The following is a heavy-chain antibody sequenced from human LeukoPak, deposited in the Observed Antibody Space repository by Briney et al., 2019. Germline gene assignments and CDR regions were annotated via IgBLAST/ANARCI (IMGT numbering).Heavy chain of an antibody. V-gene: IGHV1-46*01. CDR1: GYTFTSYY. J-gene: IGHJ3*02. CDR2: INPSGGST. D-gene: IGHD5-24*01. CDR3: ARDRREMATTDAFDI. Sequence: ASVKASCKASGYTFTSYYMHWVRQAPGHGLEWMGIINPSGGSTSYAQKFQGRVTMARDTSTSTVYMELSSLRSEDTAVYYCARDRREMATTDAFDIWGQGIMVTVSS.